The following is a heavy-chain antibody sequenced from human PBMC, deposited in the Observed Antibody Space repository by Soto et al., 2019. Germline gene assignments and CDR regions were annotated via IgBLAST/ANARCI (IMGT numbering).Heavy chain of an antibody. D-gene: IGHD1-26*01. CDR1: GYTFTNYA. V-gene: IGHV1-3*01. CDR2: INAGNGNT. CDR3: ARGGSLYWYFDL. Sequence: ASVKVSCKASGYTFTNYAMHWVRQAPGQRLEWMGWINAGNGNTKYSQKYQGRVTITRDTSASTAYMELSSLKSEDTAVYYCARGGSLYWYFDLWGRGTLVTVSS. J-gene: IGHJ2*01.